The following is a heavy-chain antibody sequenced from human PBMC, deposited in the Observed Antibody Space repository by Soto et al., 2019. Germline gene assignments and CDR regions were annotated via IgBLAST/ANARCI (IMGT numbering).Heavy chain of an antibody. J-gene: IGHJ6*02. CDR3: ARDRYDFWSGYLLEDYYYGMDV. V-gene: IGHV4-31*03. CDR1: GGSISSGGYY. CDR2: IYYSGST. D-gene: IGHD3-3*01. Sequence: SETLSLTCTVSGGSISSGGYYWSWIRQHPGKGLEWIGYIYYSGSTYYNPSLKSRVTISVDTSKNQISLKLSSVTAADTAVYYCARDRYDFWSGYLLEDYYYGMDVWGQGTTVTVSS.